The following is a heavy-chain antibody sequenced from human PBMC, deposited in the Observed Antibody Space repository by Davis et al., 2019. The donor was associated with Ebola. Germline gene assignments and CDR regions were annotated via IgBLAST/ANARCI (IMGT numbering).Heavy chain of an antibody. Sequence: MPGGSLRLSCTVSGGSISSSSYYWGWIRQPPGKGLEWIGSIYYSGSTYYNPSLKSRVTISVDTSKNQFSLKLSSVTAADTAVYYCAKLQWLVLYWGQGTLVTVSS. J-gene: IGHJ4*02. CDR1: GGSISSSSYY. D-gene: IGHD6-19*01. V-gene: IGHV4-39*01. CDR3: AKLQWLVLY. CDR2: IYYSGST.